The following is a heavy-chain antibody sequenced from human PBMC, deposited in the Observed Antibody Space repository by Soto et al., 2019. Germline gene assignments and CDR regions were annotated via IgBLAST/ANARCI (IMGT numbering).Heavy chain of an antibody. CDR2: FDPEDGET. CDR1: GYTLTELS. D-gene: IGHD3-10*01. J-gene: IGHJ5*02. CDR3: ASMVRGVIFDWFDP. V-gene: IGHV1-24*01. Sequence: ASVKVSCKVSGYTLTELSMHWVRQAPGKGLEWMGGFDPEDGETIYAQKFQGRVTMTEDTSTDTAYMEPSSLRSEDTAVYYCASMVRGVIFDWFDPWGQGTLVTVSS.